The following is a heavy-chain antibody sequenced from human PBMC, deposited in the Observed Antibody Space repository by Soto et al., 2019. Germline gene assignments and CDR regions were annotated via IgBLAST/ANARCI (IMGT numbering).Heavy chain of an antibody. CDR2: ISAYNGNT. J-gene: IGHJ4*02. V-gene: IGHV1-18*01. Sequence: ASVKVSCKASGDSFASSGISWVRQAPGQGLEWMGWISAYNGNTNYAQKLQGRVTMTTDTSTSTAYMELRSLRSDDTAVYYGARDRSSGELGYWGQGTLVTVSS. CDR3: ARDRSSGELGY. D-gene: IGHD1-7*01. CDR1: GDSFASSG.